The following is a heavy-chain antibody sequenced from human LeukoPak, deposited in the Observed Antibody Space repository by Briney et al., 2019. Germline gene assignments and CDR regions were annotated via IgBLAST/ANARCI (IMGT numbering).Heavy chain of an antibody. CDR2: ISSSSSYI. J-gene: IGHJ3*02. D-gene: IGHD2-2*01. CDR1: GFTFSSYS. CDR3: ARDHPDIVVAPAATHAFHI. V-gene: IGHV3-21*01. Sequence: GASLRLSCAASGFTFSSYSMNWVRQAPGKGLEWVSSISSSSSYIYYADSVKGRFTISRDNAKNSLYLQMNSLRAEDTAVYYCARDHPDIVVAPAATHAFHIWDQGTMVTVSS.